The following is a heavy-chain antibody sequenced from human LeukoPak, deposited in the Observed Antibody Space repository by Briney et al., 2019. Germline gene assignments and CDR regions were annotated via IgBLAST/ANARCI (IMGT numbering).Heavy chain of an antibody. D-gene: IGHD3-10*01. CDR2: FDPEDGET. J-gene: IGHJ4*02. CDR3: AREPDGSGKKGAQSSDY. Sequence: GASVKVSCKVSGYTLTELSMHWVRQAPGKGLEWMGGFDPEDGETIYAQKFQGRVTITADESTSTAYMELSSLRSEDTAVYYCAREPDGSGKKGAQSSDYWGQGTLVTVSS. CDR1: GYTLTELS. V-gene: IGHV1-24*01.